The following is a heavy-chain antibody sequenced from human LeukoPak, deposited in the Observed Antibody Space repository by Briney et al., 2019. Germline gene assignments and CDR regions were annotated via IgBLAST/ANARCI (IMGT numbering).Heavy chain of an antibody. CDR3: ARWGTYASTSNWFDP. J-gene: IGHJ5*02. Sequence: SETLSLTCTVSGGSISSSSYYWGWIRQPPGKGLEWIGSIYYSGSTYYNPSLKSRVTISVDTSKNQFSLRLSSVTAADTAVYYCARWGTYASTSNWFDPWGQGTLVTVSS. D-gene: IGHD2-2*01. CDR2: IYYSGST. CDR1: GGSISSSSYY. V-gene: IGHV4-39*07.